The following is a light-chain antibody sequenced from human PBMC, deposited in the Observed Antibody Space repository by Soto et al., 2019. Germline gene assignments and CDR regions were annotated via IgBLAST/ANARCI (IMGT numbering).Light chain of an antibody. V-gene: IGLV2-14*01. CDR3: SSYTSSSTLV. CDR2: DVS. J-gene: IGLJ1*01. CDR1: SSDVGGYNY. Sequence: QSALTQPASVSGSPGQSITISCTGTSSDVGGYNYVSWYQQHPGKAPKLMIYDVSNRPSGVSNSFSGSKSGNTASLTISGLQAEDEADYYCSSYTSSSTLVFGTGTKVTV.